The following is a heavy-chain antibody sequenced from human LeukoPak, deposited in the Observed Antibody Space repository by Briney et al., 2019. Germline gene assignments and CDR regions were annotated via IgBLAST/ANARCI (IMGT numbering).Heavy chain of an antibody. V-gene: IGHV3-30*01. Sequence: GGSLRLSCAASGFTFSSYAMHWVRQAPGKGLEWVAVISYDGSNKYYADSVKGRFTISRDNSKNTLYLQMNSPRAEDTAVYYCARDHQTSYDYWGQGTLVTVSS. CDR2: ISYDGSNK. CDR3: ARDHQTSYDY. J-gene: IGHJ4*02. D-gene: IGHD2-2*01. CDR1: GFTFSSYA.